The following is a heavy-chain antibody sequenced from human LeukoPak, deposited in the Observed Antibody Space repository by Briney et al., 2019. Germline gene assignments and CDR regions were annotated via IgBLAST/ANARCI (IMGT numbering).Heavy chain of an antibody. V-gene: IGHV3-15*01. J-gene: IGHJ4*02. D-gene: IGHD5-12*01. CDR1: GFTFTDAW. CDR2: IKSRPDGGTT. Sequence: GGSLRLSCAASGFTFTDAWMDWVRQAPGKGLEWVGRIKSRPDGGTTDFAAPVKGRFTISRDDSKNTLYLHMNSLKTEDTAVYYCITVYDSVANWGRGTLVTVSS. CDR3: ITVYDSVAN.